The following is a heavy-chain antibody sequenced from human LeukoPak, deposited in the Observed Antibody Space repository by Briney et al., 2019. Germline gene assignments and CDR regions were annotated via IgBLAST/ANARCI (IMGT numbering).Heavy chain of an antibody. V-gene: IGHV3-30-3*01. Sequence: GGSLRLSCAASGFTFSSYAMHWVRQAPGKGLEWVAVISYDGSNKYYADSVKGRFTISRDNSKNTLYPQMNSLRAEDTAVYYCARMALGYWGQGTLVTVSS. CDR1: GFTFSSYA. CDR2: ISYDGSNK. CDR3: ARMALGY. D-gene: IGHD3-16*01. J-gene: IGHJ4*02.